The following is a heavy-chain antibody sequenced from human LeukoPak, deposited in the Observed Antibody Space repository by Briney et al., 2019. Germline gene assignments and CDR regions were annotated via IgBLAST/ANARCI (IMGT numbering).Heavy chain of an antibody. CDR3: ARDGSGLDV. CDR1: GFTFRSYG. CDR2: IWHDGSNK. J-gene: IGHJ6*02. Sequence: PGGSLRLSCTASGFTFRSYGMQWVRQAPGKGLEWVAVIWHDGSNKYYADSVKGRFTICRDNYDDTLTLQMNSLRVEDTAVYYCARDGSGLDVWGQGTTVTVSS. D-gene: IGHD1-1*01. V-gene: IGHV3-33*01.